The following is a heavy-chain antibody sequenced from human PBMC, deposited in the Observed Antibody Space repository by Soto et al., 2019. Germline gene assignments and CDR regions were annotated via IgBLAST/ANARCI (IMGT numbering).Heavy chain of an antibody. D-gene: IGHD2-21*01. V-gene: IGHV6-1*01. CDR1: GYGVSINTAA. J-gene: IGHJ3*02. CDR2: TYYRSKWYN. CDR3: AGATLQEGDLDI. Sequence: SQTLSVTCAISGYGVSINTAAFNLIRHSPSRGLEWLGRTYYRSKWYNDYAVSVKSRITINPDTSKNQFSLQLNSVTPEDTAVYYCAGATLQEGDLDIWGQRTMLNVSS.